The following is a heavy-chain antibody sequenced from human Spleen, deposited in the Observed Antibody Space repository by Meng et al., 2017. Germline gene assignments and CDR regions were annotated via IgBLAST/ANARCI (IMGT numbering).Heavy chain of an antibody. CDR3: ARGWAGQVATISHGVDH. D-gene: IGHD5-12*01. CDR1: GYTFTSYY. V-gene: IGHV1-69*06. J-gene: IGHJ5*02. Sequence: SVKISCKASGYTFTSYYMHWVRQAPGQGLEWMGGIIPIFGTANYAQKFQGRVTITADKSTSTAYMELSSLRSEDTAVYYCARGWAGQVATISHGVDHWGQGTLVTVSS. CDR2: IIPIFGTA.